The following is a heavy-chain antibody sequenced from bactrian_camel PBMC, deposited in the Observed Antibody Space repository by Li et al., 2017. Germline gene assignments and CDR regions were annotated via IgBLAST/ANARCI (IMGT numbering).Heavy chain of an antibody. CDR1: GNSYNSIC. CDR2: IFTGGPYT. J-gene: IGHJ4*01. Sequence: HVQLVESGGGSVQTGGSLSLSCRASGNSYNSICTGWFRQTPGQEREGVAAIFTGGPYTYYADWVKGRFTMSQDADKNTLYLQMNNLKPEDTGMYYCAAEGYDGSCRVGGQFDYWGQGTQVTVS. V-gene: IGHV3S54*01. D-gene: IGHD6*01. CDR3: AAEGYDGSCRVGGQFDY.